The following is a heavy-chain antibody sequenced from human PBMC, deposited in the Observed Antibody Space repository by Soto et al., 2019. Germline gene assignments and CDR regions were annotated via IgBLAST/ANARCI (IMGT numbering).Heavy chain of an antibody. D-gene: IGHD3-10*01. V-gene: IGHV3-33*01. J-gene: IGHJ6*02. Sequence: LRLSCAASGFTFSSYGMHWVRQAPGKGLEWVAVIWYDGSNKYYADSVKGRFTISRDNSKNTLYLQMNSLRAEDTAVYYCARDRSGFGELSGMDVWGQGTTVTVSS. CDR3: ARDRSGFGELSGMDV. CDR1: GFTFSSYG. CDR2: IWYDGSNK.